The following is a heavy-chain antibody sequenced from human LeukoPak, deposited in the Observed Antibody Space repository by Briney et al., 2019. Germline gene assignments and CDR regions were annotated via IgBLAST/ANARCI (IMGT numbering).Heavy chain of an antibody. CDR2: IYPGDSDT. CDR1: GYSFTSYW. J-gene: IGHJ4*02. Sequence: GESLKISCKGSGYSFTSYWIGWVRQMPGKGLEWMGIIYPGDSDTRYSPSFQGQVTISADKSISTAYLQWSSLKASDTAMYYCARRFLGTGTTTFFDYWGQGTLVTVSS. V-gene: IGHV5-51*01. CDR3: ARRFLGTGTTTFFDY. D-gene: IGHD1-7*01.